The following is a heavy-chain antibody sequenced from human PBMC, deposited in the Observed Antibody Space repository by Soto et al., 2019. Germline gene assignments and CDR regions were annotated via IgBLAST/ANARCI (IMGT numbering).Heavy chain of an antibody. CDR2: INPNSGGT. V-gene: IGHV1-2*04. D-gene: IGHD6-13*01. J-gene: IGHJ4*02. Sequence: ASVNVSCKTSGYTITVYYMHWVRQAPGQGLEWMGWINPNSGGTNYAQKFQGWVTMTRDTSISTAYMELSRLRSDDTAVYYCARGPYSSSWNFDYWGQGTLVTVSS. CDR3: ARGPYSSSWNFDY. CDR1: GYTITVYY.